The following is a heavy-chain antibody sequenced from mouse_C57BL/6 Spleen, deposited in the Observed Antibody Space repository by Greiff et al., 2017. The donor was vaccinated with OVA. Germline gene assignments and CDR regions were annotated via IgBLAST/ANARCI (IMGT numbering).Heavy chain of an antibody. J-gene: IGHJ2*01. V-gene: IGHV1-15*01. Sequence: QVQLKQSGAELVRPGASVTLSCKASGYTFTDYEMHWVKQTPVHGLEWIGAIDPETGGTAYNQKFKGKAILTADKSSSTAYMELRSLKSEDSAVYYCTREDYGSSCDYWGQGTTLTVSS. CDR3: TREDYGSSCDY. CDR1: GYTFTDYE. D-gene: IGHD1-1*01. CDR2: IDPETGGT.